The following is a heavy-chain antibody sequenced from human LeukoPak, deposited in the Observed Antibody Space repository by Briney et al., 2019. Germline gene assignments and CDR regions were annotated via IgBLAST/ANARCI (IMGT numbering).Heavy chain of an antibody. D-gene: IGHD3-22*01. V-gene: IGHV3-23*01. J-gene: IGHJ4*02. CDR2: ISGSGGST. Sequence: GGSLRLSCAASGFTFSSYAMSWVRQAPGKGLEWVSAISGSGGSTYYADSVKGRFTISRDNSKNTLYLQMNSLRAEDTAVYYCAASIVVVSGVAWGQGTLVTVSS. CDR3: AASIVVVSGVA. CDR1: GFTFSSYA.